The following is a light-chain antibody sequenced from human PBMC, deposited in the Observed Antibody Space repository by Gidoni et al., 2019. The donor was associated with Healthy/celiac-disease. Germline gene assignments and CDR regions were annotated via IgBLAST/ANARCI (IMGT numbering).Light chain of an antibody. CDR2: EDN. CDR1: SGSIASNY. CDR3: QSYDSSNLV. J-gene: IGLJ2*01. Sequence: NFMLNQQPSVSESPGKTVTISCTRSSGSIASNYVQWYQQRPGSAPTTVIYEDNQRPSGVPDLFSGSIDSSSNSASLTISGLKTEDEADYYCQSYDSSNLVFGGGTKRTVL. V-gene: IGLV6-57*04.